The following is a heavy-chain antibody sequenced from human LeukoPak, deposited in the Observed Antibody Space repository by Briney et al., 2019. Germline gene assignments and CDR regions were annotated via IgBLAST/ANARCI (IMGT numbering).Heavy chain of an antibody. CDR2: ISGSGGST. D-gene: IGHD2-2*01. V-gene: IGHV3-23*01. CDR3: AKDPPFCSSTSCPDAEYFQH. J-gene: IGHJ1*01. Sequence: GGSLRLSRAASGFTVSSNYMSWVRQAPGKGLEWVSAISGSGGSTYYADSVKGRFTISRDNSKNTLYLQMNSLRAEDTAVYYCAKDPPFCSSTSCPDAEYFQHWGQGTLVTVSS. CDR1: GFTVSSNY.